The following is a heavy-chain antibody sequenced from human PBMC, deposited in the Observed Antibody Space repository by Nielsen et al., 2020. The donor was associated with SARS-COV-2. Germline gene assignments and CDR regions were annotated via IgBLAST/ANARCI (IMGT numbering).Heavy chain of an antibody. V-gene: IGHV3-33*05. Sequence: WIRQPPGKGLEWVAVISYDGSNKYYADSVKGRFTISRDNAKNSLYLQMNSPRAEDTAVYYCARDLVVVAAILDTYYYYGMDVWGQGTTVTVSS. D-gene: IGHD2-15*01. J-gene: IGHJ6*02. CDR3: ARDLVVVAAILDTYYYYGMDV. CDR2: ISYDGSNK.